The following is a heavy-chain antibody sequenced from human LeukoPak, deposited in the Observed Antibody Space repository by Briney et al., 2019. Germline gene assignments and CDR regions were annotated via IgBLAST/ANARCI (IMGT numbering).Heavy chain of an antibody. CDR3: ARERIYCSGGSCYSPPYYYYYGMDV. V-gene: IGHV1-2*02. Sequence: ASVKVSCTASGYIFTGYYMHLVRQAPGQGLEWMGWINPNSGGTNYAQKFHGRVTMTRDTSISTAYMELSRLRSDDTAVYYCARERIYCSGGSCYSPPYYYYYGMDVWGQGTTVTVSS. CDR2: INPNSGGT. CDR1: GYIFTGYY. J-gene: IGHJ6*02. D-gene: IGHD2-15*01.